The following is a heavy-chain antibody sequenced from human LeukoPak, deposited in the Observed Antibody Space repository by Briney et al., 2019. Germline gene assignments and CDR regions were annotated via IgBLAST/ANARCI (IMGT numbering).Heavy chain of an antibody. Sequence: SQTLSLICTVSGGSISSVSYYWSWIRQPAGKGLEWIGRIYTSGSTNYNPSLKSRVTISVDTSKNQFSLKLSSVTAADTAVYYCARYCGGDCYSYYFDYWGQGTLVTVSS. CDR3: ARYCGGDCYSYYFDY. J-gene: IGHJ4*02. CDR2: IYTSGST. V-gene: IGHV4-61*02. CDR1: GGSISSVSYY. D-gene: IGHD2-21*02.